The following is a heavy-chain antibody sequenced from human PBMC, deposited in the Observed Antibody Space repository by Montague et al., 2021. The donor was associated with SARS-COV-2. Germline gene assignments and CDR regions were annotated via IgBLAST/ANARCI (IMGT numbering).Heavy chain of an antibody. V-gene: IGHV4-39*01. CDR1: GDSFNSPKYY. J-gene: IGHJ3*02. CDR3: ARGSYGSGSYHAFDI. Sequence: SETLFLTGTVSGDSFNSPKYYCAWIRQPPGKGLEWIGSSYYSGTTYDNPSLRSQVTMSVDTSKTQFSLKMNSVTAADTAVYYCARGSYGSGSYHAFDIWSQGTVVAVSS. D-gene: IGHD3-10*01. CDR2: SYYSGTT.